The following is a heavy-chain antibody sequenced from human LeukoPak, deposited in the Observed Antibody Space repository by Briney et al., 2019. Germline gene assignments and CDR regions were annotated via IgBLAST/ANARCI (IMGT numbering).Heavy chain of an antibody. V-gene: IGHV1-8*03. D-gene: IGHD5-12*01. Sequence: ASVKVSCKASGYTFTSYDINWVRQATGQGLEWMGWMNPNSGNTGYAQKFQGRVTITRNTSISTAYMELRSLRSDDTAVYYCARNPYSGYDLPAGTYYYYYYMDVWGKGTTVTVSS. CDR3: ARNPYSGYDLPAGTYYYYYYMDV. CDR2: MNPNSGNT. J-gene: IGHJ6*03. CDR1: GYTFTSYD.